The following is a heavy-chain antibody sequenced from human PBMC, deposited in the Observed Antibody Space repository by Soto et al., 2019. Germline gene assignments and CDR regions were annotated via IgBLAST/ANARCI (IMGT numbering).Heavy chain of an antibody. CDR2: ISAYNGNT. V-gene: IGHV1-18*01. CDR3: ARGPATVRYFDWLPRNYGMDV. Sequence: QVQLVQSGAEVKKPGASVKVSCKASGYTFTSYGISWVRQAPGQGLEWMGWISAYNGNTNYAQKLQGRVTMTTDTTTSTAYMALRSLRSDDTAVYYCARGPATVRYFDWLPRNYGMDVWGQGTTVTVSS. J-gene: IGHJ6*02. CDR1: GYTFTSYG. D-gene: IGHD3-9*01.